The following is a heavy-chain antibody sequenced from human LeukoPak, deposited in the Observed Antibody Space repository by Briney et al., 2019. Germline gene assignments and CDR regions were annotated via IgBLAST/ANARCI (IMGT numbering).Heavy chain of an antibody. V-gene: IGHV4-59*10. CDR3: AKARGSARMPSYYHYYIDV. CDR2: IYTSGST. Sequence: SETLSLTCAVYGGSFSSYYWSWIRQPAGKGLEWIGRIYTSGSTNYNPSLKSRVTMSVDTSKNQFSLKLSSVTAADTAVYYCAKARGSARMPSYYHYYIDVWGKGTTVTVSS. D-gene: IGHD2-15*01. J-gene: IGHJ6*03. CDR1: GGSFSSYY.